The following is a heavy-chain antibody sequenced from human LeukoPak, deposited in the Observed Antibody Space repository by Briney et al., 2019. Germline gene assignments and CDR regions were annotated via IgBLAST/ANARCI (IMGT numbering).Heavy chain of an antibody. D-gene: IGHD4-11*01. CDR3: ARARAVTDYTLDY. CDR1: GFIFDEYG. V-gene: IGHV3-20*04. CDR2: IDKNGGST. Sequence: GGSLRLSCAASGFIFDEYGMSWVRQVPGKGLEWVSGIDKNGGSTHYADSVKGRFTISRDNAKKFVYLQMNSLRAEDTAVYYCARARAVTDYTLDYWGQGTLVTVSS. J-gene: IGHJ4*02.